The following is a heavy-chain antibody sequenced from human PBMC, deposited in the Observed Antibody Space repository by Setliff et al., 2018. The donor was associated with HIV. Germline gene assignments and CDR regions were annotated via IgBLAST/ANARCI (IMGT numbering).Heavy chain of an antibody. CDR3: ARDPYYYDSSGYNFDY. J-gene: IGHJ4*02. V-gene: IGHV1-2*06. D-gene: IGHD3-22*01. Sequence: ASVKVSCKTSAYSFTDYYIHWIRQAPGQGLEWMGRINPNSGGTDYAQKFLGRVTMTSDTSISTAYMELSSLRSDDTAVYYCARDPYYYDSSGYNFDYWGQGTLVTVSS. CDR1: AYSFTDYY. CDR2: INPNSGGT.